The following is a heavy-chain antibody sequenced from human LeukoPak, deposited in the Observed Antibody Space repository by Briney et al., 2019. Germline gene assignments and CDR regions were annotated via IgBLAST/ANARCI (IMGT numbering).Heavy chain of an antibody. D-gene: IGHD3-22*01. J-gene: IGHJ4*02. CDR3: ARHIMIVVAEYHFDD. Sequence: SETLSLTCTVSGGSISTSGYFWGWIRQSPGKGLEWIGSVSHSETTYYNPPLQSRVTISVDTSKNQFSLELRSATAADTAVYYCARHIMIVVAEYHFDDWGQGTQVSVFS. CDR1: GGSISTSGYF. V-gene: IGHV4-39*01. CDR2: VSHSETT.